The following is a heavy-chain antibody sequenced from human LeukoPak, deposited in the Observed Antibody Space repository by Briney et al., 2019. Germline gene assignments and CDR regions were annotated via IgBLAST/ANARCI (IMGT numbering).Heavy chain of an antibody. Sequence: ASVKVSCKASGYTFTSYDFNWVRQATGQRPEWMGWMSPNSGDTGYAQKFQDRVTMTRNTSISTAYMELSSLRSDDTAVHYCARGPPNWGYDYWGPGTLVTVSS. CDR1: GYTFTSYD. J-gene: IGHJ4*02. CDR2: MSPNSGDT. CDR3: ARGPPNWGYDY. V-gene: IGHV1-8*01. D-gene: IGHD7-27*01.